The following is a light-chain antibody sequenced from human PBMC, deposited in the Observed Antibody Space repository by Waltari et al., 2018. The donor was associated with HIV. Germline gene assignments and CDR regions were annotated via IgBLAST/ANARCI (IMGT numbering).Light chain of an antibody. CDR3: QQDNNWPPWT. Sequence: EIVMTQSPATLSVSPGERATLSCRASQSVRSNLAWYQQRPGQAPRLLIYDASLRATGIPARFSGTGSGTEFTLTISSLQSEDFAVYYCQQDNNWPPWTFGQGTKVEI. CDR1: QSVRSN. V-gene: IGKV3-15*01. J-gene: IGKJ1*01. CDR2: DAS.